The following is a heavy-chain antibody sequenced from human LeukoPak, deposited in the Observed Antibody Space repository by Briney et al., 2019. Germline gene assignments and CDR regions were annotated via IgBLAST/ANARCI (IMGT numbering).Heavy chain of an antibody. D-gene: IGHD7-27*01. CDR1: GGSISSSSYY. J-gene: IGHJ4*02. Sequence: PSETLSLTCTVSGGSISSSSYYWSWIRQPAGKGLEWIGRIYTSGSTNYNPSLKSRVTISVDTSKNQFSLKLSSVTAADTAVYYCARDGSGATFDYWGQGTLVTVSS. CDR2: IYTSGST. V-gene: IGHV4-61*02. CDR3: ARDGSGATFDY.